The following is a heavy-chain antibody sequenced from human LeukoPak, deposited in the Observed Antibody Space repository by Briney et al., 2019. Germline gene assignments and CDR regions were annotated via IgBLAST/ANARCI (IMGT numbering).Heavy chain of an antibody. D-gene: IGHD1-26*01. Sequence: GRSLRLSCAASGFTFSNYAMHWVRQAPGEGLEWVAGISYDGNIKYYADSVKGRFTISRHNSKNTLFLQMNSLRAEDTAVYYCAKLKSGIYYYFDYWGQGTLVTVSS. V-gene: IGHV3-30-3*02. J-gene: IGHJ4*02. CDR2: ISYDGNIK. CDR1: GFTFSNYA. CDR3: AKLKSGIYYYFDY.